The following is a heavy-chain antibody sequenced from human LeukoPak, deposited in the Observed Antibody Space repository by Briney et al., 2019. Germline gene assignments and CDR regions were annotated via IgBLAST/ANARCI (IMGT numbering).Heavy chain of an antibody. D-gene: IGHD2-2*01. CDR2: ISSSSSTI. CDR3: ARDFCSSTSCFYDP. J-gene: IGHJ5*02. Sequence: GGSLRLSCAASGFTFRGYSMNWVRQAPGKGLEWVSYISSSSSTIYYADSVKGRFTISRDNAKNSLYLQMNSLRAEDTAVYYCARDFCSSTSCFYDPWGQGTLVTVSS. CDR1: GFTFRGYS. V-gene: IGHV3-48*04.